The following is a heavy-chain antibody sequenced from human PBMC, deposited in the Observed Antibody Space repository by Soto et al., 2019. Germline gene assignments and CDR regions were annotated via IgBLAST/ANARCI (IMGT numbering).Heavy chain of an antibody. CDR3: ARKGCSGGSCHDAFDI. J-gene: IGHJ3*02. CDR1: GFTFSSHW. CDR2: IKEDGGEQ. D-gene: IGHD2-15*01. V-gene: IGHV3-7*04. Sequence: GGSLRLSCVASGFTFSSHWMHWVRQAPGKGLEWVANIKEDGGEQYYADSVNGRFTISRDNAKNSLYLQMHSLRGEDTAVYYCARKGCSGGSCHDAFDIWGQGTMVTVSS.